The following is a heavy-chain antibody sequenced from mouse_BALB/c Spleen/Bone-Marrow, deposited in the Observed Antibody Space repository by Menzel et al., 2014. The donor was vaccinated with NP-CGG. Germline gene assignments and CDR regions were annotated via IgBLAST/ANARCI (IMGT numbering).Heavy chain of an antibody. CDR1: GFTLSSFG. V-gene: IGHV5-17*02. D-gene: IGHD4-1*01. J-gene: IGHJ2*01. CDR2: ISSGSSTI. Sequence: EVHLVESGGGLVQPGGSRKLSCAASGFTLSSFGMHWVRQDPERGLEWVAYISSGSSTIFYADTVKGRFTISRDNPKNTLFLQMTSLSSEDTAMYYCTRGGNWEDFDYWGQGTTLTVSS. CDR3: TRGGNWEDFDY.